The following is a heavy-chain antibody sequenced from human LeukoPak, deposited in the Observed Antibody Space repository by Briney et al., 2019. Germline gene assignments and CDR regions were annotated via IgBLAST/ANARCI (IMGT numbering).Heavy chain of an antibody. CDR1: GYSISSGYY. J-gene: IGHJ4*02. V-gene: IGHV4-38-2*02. Sequence: SETLSLTCTVSGYSISSGYYWGWIRQSPGKGLEWIGSINHSGSTYYNPSLKSRVTISVDTSKNQFSLKLSSVTAADTAVYYCARHLALYGSGSYFDYWGQGTLVTVSS. CDR2: INHSGST. D-gene: IGHD3-10*01. CDR3: ARHLALYGSGSYFDY.